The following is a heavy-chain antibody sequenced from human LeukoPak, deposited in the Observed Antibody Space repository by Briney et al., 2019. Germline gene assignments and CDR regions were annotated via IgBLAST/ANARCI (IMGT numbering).Heavy chain of an antibody. CDR1: GFTFSSYA. J-gene: IGHJ6*02. CDR2: ISGSGGST. V-gene: IGHV3-23*01. D-gene: IGHD4-17*01. CDR3: AKAYDYYYYYGMDV. Sequence: GGSLRLSCAASGFTFSSYAMSWVRQAPGKGLEWVSAISGSGGSTYYADSVKGRLTISRDNSKNTLYLQMNSLRAEDTAVYYCAKAYDYYYYYGMDVWGQGTTVTVSS.